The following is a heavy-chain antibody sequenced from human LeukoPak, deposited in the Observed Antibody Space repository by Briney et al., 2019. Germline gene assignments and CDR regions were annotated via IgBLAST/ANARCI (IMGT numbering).Heavy chain of an antibody. D-gene: IGHD2-2*01. V-gene: IGHV1-18*04. Sequence: GASVKVSCKASGYTFTSYGISWVRQAPGQGLEWMGWISAYNGNTNYAQKLQGRVTMTTDTSTSTAYMELRSLRSDDTAVYYCARFIPRGYCSSTSCYGFDPWGQGTLVTVSS. J-gene: IGHJ5*02. CDR2: ISAYNGNT. CDR1: GYTFTSYG. CDR3: ARFIPRGYCSSTSCYGFDP.